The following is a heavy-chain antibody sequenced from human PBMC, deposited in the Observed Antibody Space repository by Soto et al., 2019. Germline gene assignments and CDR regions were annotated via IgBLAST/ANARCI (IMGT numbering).Heavy chain of an antibody. CDR1: GGSISSGGYY. V-gene: IGHV4-61*08. Sequence: SETLSLTCAVSGGSISSGGYYWSWIRQPPGKGLEWIGYIYYTGSTNYNPSLKSRVTISGDASKMQFYLKLSSVTAADTAVYYCASLKAFYYDTSGYYYFDYWGQGALVTVSS. CDR3: ASLKAFYYDTSGYYYFDY. D-gene: IGHD3-22*01. CDR2: IYYTGST. J-gene: IGHJ4*02.